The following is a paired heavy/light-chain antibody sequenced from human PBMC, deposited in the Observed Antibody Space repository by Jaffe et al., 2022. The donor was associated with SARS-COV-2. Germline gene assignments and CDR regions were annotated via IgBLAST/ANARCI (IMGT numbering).Light chain of an antibody. Sequence: DIQMTQSPSTLSASVGDRVTITCRASQSIRSWLAWYQQKPGKAPKLMIYKASSLESGVPSRFSGSGSGTEFTLTISSLQPDDFATYYCQQYNTYSRTFGQGTKVEI. CDR2: KAS. CDR1: QSIRSW. J-gene: IGKJ1*01. V-gene: IGKV1-5*03. CDR3: QQYNTYSRT.
Heavy chain of an antibody. V-gene: IGHV2-26*01. Sequence: QVTLKESGPVLVKPTETLTLTCTVSDFSLSTSTMGVSWIRQPPGKALEWLAHIFSNDEKSYSTSLKSRLIISRDTSRSQVVLIMTNMDPLDTATYYCARDGGKGGFDYWGQGTLVTVSS. D-gene: IGHD2-15*01. CDR2: IFSNDEK. J-gene: IGHJ4*02. CDR1: DFSLSTSTMG. CDR3: ARDGGKGGFDY.